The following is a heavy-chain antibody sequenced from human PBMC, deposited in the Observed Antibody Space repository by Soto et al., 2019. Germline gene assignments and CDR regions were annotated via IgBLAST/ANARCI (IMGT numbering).Heavy chain of an antibody. CDR2: IIPIFGTA. D-gene: IGHD4-17*01. J-gene: IGHJ5*02. Sequence: QVQLVQSGAEVKKPGSSVKVSCKASGGTFSSYAISWVRQAPGQGLAWMGGIIPIFGTANYAQKFQGRVTSTADESTSTAYMELSSLRSEDTAVYYCARSLPHDYGDYGWFDPCGQGTLVTVSS. CDR1: GGTFSSYA. V-gene: IGHV1-69*01. CDR3: ARSLPHDYGDYGWFDP.